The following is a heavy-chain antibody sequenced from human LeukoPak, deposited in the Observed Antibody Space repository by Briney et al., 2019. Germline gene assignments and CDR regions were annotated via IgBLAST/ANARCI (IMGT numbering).Heavy chain of an antibody. V-gene: IGHV3-9*03. Sequence: GGSLRLSCTDSGFTFDDYAVHWVRQAPGKGLEWVSGISWNSGYVVYADSVKGRFTISRDNAKNSLYLQMNSLRAEDMALYFCARGIAMTGPFAYWGQGTLVTVSS. D-gene: IGHD6-19*01. CDR1: GFTFDDYA. CDR3: ARGIAMTGPFAY. CDR2: ISWNSGYV. J-gene: IGHJ4*02.